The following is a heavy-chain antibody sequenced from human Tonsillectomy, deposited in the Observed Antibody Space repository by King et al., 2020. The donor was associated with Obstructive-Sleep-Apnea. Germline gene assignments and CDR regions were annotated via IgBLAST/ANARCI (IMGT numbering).Heavy chain of an antibody. V-gene: IGHV3-23*04. D-gene: IGHD5-12*01. Sequence: VQLVESGGALVQPGGSLGLSCAASGFTFSTYAMSWVRQAPWKGLEWVSVISCSGDRTNYADSGKGRFTISRDNSKNTLYLQMNSLRVGDTAVYYCAKDGFEGGYATSFNYWGQGTLVTVSS. CDR2: ISCSGDRT. CDR1: GFTFSTYA. CDR3: AKDGFEGGYATSFNY. J-gene: IGHJ4*02.